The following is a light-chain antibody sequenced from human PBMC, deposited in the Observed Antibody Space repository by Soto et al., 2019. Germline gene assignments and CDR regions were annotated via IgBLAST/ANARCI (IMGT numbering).Light chain of an antibody. CDR1: QSVSSY. Sequence: EIVLTQSPATLSLSPGERATLSCRASQSVSSYLAWYQQKPGQAPRLLIYDASNRATGIPDRFSGSGSGTDFTLTISRLEPEDVAVYYCQHSGNSHGTFGQGTKVDIK. V-gene: IGKV3-11*01. CDR2: DAS. CDR3: QHSGNSHGT. J-gene: IGKJ1*01.